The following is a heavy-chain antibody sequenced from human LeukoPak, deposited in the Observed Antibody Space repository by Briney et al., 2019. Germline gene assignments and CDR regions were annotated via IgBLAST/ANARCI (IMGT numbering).Heavy chain of an antibody. Sequence: LSGGSLRLSCAASGFTFSSYAMSWVRQAPGKGLEWVSAISGSGGSTYYADSVKGRFTISRDNSKNTLYLQMNSLRAEGTAVYYCAKQLAYCGGDCSYDLFDYWGQGTLVTVSS. J-gene: IGHJ4*02. CDR3: AKQLAYCGGDCSYDLFDY. D-gene: IGHD2-21*02. CDR1: GFTFSSYA. CDR2: ISGSGGST. V-gene: IGHV3-23*01.